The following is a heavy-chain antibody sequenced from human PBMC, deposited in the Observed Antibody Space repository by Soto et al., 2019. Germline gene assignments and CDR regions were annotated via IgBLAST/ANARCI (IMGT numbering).Heavy chain of an antibody. CDR2: IYYSGST. CDR3: ARRQSSPWFDP. J-gene: IGHJ5*02. CDR1: GGSISSSSYY. Sequence: SETLSLTCTVSGGSISSSSYYWGWIRQPPGKGLEWIGSIYYSGSTYYHPSLKSRVTISVDTSKNQFSLKLSSVTAADTAVYYCARRQSSPWFDPRGQGTLVPVSS. V-gene: IGHV4-39*01. D-gene: IGHD2-15*01.